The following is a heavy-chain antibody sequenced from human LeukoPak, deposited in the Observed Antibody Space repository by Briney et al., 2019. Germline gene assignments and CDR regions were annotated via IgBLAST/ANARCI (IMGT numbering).Heavy chain of an antibody. J-gene: IGHJ4*02. CDR1: GGSISSGGYY. V-gene: IGHV4-31*03. D-gene: IGHD2/OR15-2a*01. Sequence: SETLSLTCTVSGGSISSGGYYWSWIRQHPGKGLEWIGYIYYSGSTYYNPSLKGRVTISVDTSKNQFSLKLSSVTAADTAVYYCARLALQDYFYDYWGQGTLVTVSS. CDR3: ARLALQDYFYDY. CDR2: IYYSGST.